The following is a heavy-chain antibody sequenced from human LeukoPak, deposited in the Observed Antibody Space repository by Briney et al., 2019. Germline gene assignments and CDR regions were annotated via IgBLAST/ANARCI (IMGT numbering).Heavy chain of an antibody. J-gene: IGHJ4*02. V-gene: IGHV3-33*01. Sequence: PGGSLRLSCAASGFTFSSYGMHWVRQAPGRGLEWVAVIWYDGSNKYYADSVKGRYTISRDNSKNTLYLQMNSLRAEDTAVYYCARDFKTTSSASFDYFDYWGQGTLVSVSS. CDR1: GFTFSSYG. D-gene: IGHD2-2*01. CDR3: ARDFKTTSSASFDYFDY. CDR2: IWYDGSNK.